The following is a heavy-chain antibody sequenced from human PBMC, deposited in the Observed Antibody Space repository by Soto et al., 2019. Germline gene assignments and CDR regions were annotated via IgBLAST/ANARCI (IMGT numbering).Heavy chain of an antibody. CDR3: GKTASRGVHFDY. Sequence: GGSLRLSCAASGFTFSSYAMSWVRQAPGKGLEWVSAISGSGGSTYYADSVKGRFTISRCNSKSTLYLQMNSLSAEDTAVSYCGKTASRGVHFDYWRKGRLV. V-gene: IGHV3-23*01. D-gene: IGHD3-10*01. CDR1: GFTFSSYA. J-gene: IGHJ4*02. CDR2: ISGSGGST.